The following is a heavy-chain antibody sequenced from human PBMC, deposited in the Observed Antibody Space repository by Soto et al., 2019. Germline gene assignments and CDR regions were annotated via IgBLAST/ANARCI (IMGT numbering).Heavy chain of an antibody. Sequence: GGSLRLSCAASGFTFSSYSMSWVRQAPGKGLEWVSAISGSGGSTYYADSVKGRFTISRDNSKNTLYLQMNSLRAEDTAVYYCAKVIYDFEYMDVWGKGTTVTVSS. CDR1: GFTFSSYS. CDR3: AKVIYDFEYMDV. J-gene: IGHJ6*03. V-gene: IGHV3-23*01. CDR2: ISGSGGST. D-gene: IGHD3-3*01.